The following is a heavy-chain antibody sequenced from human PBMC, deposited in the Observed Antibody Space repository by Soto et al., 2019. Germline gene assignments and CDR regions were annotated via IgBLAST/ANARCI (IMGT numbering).Heavy chain of an antibody. J-gene: IGHJ5*02. CDR2: ISYTGSA. V-gene: IGHV4-59*12. CDR1: GGSINYSY. D-gene: IGHD3-16*01. CDR3: ARDDYKDGGNNWFDP. Sequence: PSETLSLTCTVSGGSINYSYWTWIRQPPGKGLEWIGYISYTGSANYNASLKSRLTISVDTSKNQFSLKLNAVAAADTAVYYCARDDYKDGGNNWFDPWGQGTLVTVSS.